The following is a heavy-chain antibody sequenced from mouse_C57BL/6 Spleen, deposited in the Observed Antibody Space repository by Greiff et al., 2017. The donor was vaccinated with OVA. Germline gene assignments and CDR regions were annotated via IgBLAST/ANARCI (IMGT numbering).Heavy chain of an antibody. V-gene: IGHV1-69*01. J-gene: IGHJ4*01. Sequence: QVQLQQPGAELVMPGASVKLSCKASGYTFTSYWMHWVKQRPGQGLEWIGEIDPSDSYTNYNQKFKGKSTLTVDKSSSTAYMQLSSLTSEDSAVYYCARAGGNYDAMDYWGQGTSVTVSS. D-gene: IGHD2-1*01. CDR2: IDPSDSYT. CDR1: GYTFTSYW. CDR3: ARAGGNYDAMDY.